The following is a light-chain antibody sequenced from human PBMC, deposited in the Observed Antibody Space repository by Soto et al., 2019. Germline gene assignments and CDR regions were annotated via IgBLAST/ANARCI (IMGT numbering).Light chain of an antibody. J-gene: IGKJ1*01. CDR2: GAS. CDR1: QGISNS. Sequence: DVQMTQSPSSLSASVGDRVTITCRASQGISNSLAWYQQRPGRVPKLLIYGASNLQSEVPSRFSGSVSGTDFTLTISSLQPEDVATYYCQKYDSAARTFGQGTKV. CDR3: QKYDSAART. V-gene: IGKV1-27*01.